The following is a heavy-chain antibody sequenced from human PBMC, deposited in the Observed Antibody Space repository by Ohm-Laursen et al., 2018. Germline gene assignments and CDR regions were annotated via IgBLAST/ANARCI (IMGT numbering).Heavy chain of an antibody. Sequence: GSLRLSCAASGFTFRDYYVTWIRQAPGKGLEWVSAISGSGGSTYYADSVKGRFTISRDNSKNTLFLQMSSLRAEDTAVYYCAKVGTTGYFDYWGQGTLATVSS. V-gene: IGHV3-23*01. J-gene: IGHJ4*02. CDR1: GFTFRDYY. CDR2: ISGSGGST. D-gene: IGHD4-17*01. CDR3: AKVGTTGYFDY.